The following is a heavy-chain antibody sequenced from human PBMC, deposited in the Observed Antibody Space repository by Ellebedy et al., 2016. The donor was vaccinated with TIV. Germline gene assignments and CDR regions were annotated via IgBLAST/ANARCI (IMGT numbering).Heavy chain of an antibody. Sequence: GSLRLXXAVYGGSFSGYYWSWIRQPPGKGLEWIGEINHSGSTNYNPSLKSRVTISVDTSKNQFSLKLSSVTAADTAVYYCARGWYGMDVWGQGTTVTVSS. CDR3: ARGWYGMDV. J-gene: IGHJ6*02. CDR2: INHSGST. V-gene: IGHV4-34*01. CDR1: GGSFSGYY.